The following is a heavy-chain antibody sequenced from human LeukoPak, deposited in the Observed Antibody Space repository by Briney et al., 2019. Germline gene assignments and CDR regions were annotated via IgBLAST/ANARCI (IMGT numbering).Heavy chain of an antibody. CDR1: GFIFSDHA. Sequence: PGGSLRLSCAASGFIFSDHALSWVRQAPGKGLEWVAVISYDGSNKYYADSVRGRFTISRDNSKNTLYLQMNSLRAEDTAVYYCARGVAAAGTHDYWGQGTLVTVSS. CDR3: ARGVAAAGTHDY. CDR2: ISYDGSNK. J-gene: IGHJ4*02. V-gene: IGHV3-30-3*01. D-gene: IGHD6-13*01.